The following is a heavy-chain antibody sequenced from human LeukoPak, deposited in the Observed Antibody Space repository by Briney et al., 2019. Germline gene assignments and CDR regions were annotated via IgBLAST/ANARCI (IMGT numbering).Heavy chain of an antibody. CDR2: IYSASNT. D-gene: IGHD6-19*01. V-gene: IGHV3-53*04. CDR3: ARGGTPGYSSGRIDY. J-gene: IGHJ4*02. Sequence: GGSLRLSCVASGFTVSSNYMSWVREAPGKGLEGVSVIYSASNTYYADSVKGRFTISRHNSKNTLYLQMNSLRVEDTAVYYCARGGTPGYSSGRIDYWGQGTLVTVSS. CDR1: GFTVSSNY.